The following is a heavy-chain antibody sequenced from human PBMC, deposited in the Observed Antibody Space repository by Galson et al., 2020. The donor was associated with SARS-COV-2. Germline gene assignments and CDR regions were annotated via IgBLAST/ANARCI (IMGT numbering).Heavy chain of an antibody. V-gene: IGHV1-24*01. J-gene: IGHJ6*02. Sequence: ASVKVSCKVSGYTLTELSMHWVRQAPGKGLEWMGGFDPEDGETIYAQKFQGRVTMTEDTSTDTAYMELSSLRSEDTAVYYCATAPSIRGVITSYYYYYGMDVWGQGTTGTVSS. CDR2: FDPEDGET. CDR3: ATAPSIRGVITSYYYYYGMDV. CDR1: GYTLTELS. D-gene: IGHD3-10*01.